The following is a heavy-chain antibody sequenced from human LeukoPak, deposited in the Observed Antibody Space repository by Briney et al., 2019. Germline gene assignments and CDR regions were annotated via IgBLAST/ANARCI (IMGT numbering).Heavy chain of an antibody. CDR2: INHSGST. D-gene: IGHD3-9*01. J-gene: IGHJ4*02. CDR1: GGSFSGYY. Sequence: SETLSLICAVYGGSFSGYYWSWIRQPPGKGLEWIGEINHSGSTNYNPSLKSRVTISVDTSKNQFSLKLSSVTAADTAVYYCARGGISRYFDWLLSRYYFDYWGQGTLVTVSS. V-gene: IGHV4-34*01. CDR3: ARGGISRYFDWLLSRYYFDY.